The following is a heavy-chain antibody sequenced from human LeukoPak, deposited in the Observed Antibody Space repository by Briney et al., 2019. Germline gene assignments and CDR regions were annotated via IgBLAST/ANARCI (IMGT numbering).Heavy chain of an antibody. V-gene: IGHV4-34*01. CDR2: INHSGST. CDR3: ARVGERWLQFKAGRPNYFDP. CDR1: GGSFSGCY. D-gene: IGHD5-24*01. J-gene: IGHJ5*02. Sequence: SETLSLTCAVYGGSFSGCYWSWIRQPPGKGLEWIGDINHSGSTNYNPSLKSRVTISVDTSKKQFSLKLSSVTAADTAVYYCARVGERWLQFKAGRPNYFDPWGQGTLVTVSS.